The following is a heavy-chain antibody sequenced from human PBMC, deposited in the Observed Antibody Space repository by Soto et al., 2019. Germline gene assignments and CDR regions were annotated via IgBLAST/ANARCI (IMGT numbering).Heavy chain of an antibody. J-gene: IGHJ3*02. CDR3: AKDLRRATGALDI. V-gene: IGHV3-23*01. CDR2: ISNSDGST. CDR1: GFTFSSYP. Sequence: EVQLLESGGGFVQPGGSLRLSCAASGFTFSSYPMNWVRQAPGKGLEWVSIISNSDGSTYYADSVEGRFTISRDNSKNTLYLQLSSLRDDDTAVYYCAKDLRRATGALDIWGQGTMVIVSS.